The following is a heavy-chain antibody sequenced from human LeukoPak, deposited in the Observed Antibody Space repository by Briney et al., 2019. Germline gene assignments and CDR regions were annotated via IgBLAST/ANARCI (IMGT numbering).Heavy chain of an antibody. D-gene: IGHD6-6*01. V-gene: IGHV4-59*01. Sequence: SETLSLTCTVSGGSISSYYWSWIRQPPGKGLEWIGYMYYSGSTNYNPSLKSRVTISVDTSKNQFSLKLSSVTAADTAVYYCVREYSSSSVTYYFGYWGQGTLVTVSS. J-gene: IGHJ4*02. CDR3: VREYSSSSVTYYFGY. CDR2: MYYSGST. CDR1: GGSISSYY.